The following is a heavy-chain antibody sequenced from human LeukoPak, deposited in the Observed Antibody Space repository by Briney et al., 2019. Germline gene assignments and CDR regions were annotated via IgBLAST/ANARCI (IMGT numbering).Heavy chain of an antibody. D-gene: IGHD2-15*01. J-gene: IGHJ4*02. CDR1: GGSFSGYY. CDR2: INHSGST. V-gene: IGHV4-34*01. CDR3: ARGRAGHCSGGSCSLPLLDY. Sequence: SETLSLTCAVSGGSFSGYYWSWIRQPPGKGLEWIGEINHSGSTNYNPSLKSRVTISVDTSKNQFSLKLSSVTAADTAVYYCARGRAGHCSGGSCSLPLLDYWGQGTLVTVSS.